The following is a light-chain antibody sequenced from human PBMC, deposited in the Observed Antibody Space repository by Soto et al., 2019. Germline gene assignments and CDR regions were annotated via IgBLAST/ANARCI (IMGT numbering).Light chain of an antibody. CDR3: SSYAGSNNFEVL. J-gene: IGLJ2*01. CDR1: SSDVGGFNY. Sequence: QSVLTQPPSASGSPGQSVTISCSGTSSDVGGFNYVSWYQQHPGRAPKVLIYEVSKRPSGVPDRFSGSKSGNTASLTVSGLQAEDEADYYCSSYAGSNNFEVLFGGGTKLTVL. CDR2: EVS. V-gene: IGLV2-8*01.